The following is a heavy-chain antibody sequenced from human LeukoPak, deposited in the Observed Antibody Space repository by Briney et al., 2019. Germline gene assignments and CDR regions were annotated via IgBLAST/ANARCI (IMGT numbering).Heavy chain of an antibody. V-gene: IGHV3-11*01. J-gene: IGHJ4*02. D-gene: IGHD3-22*01. Sequence: TGGSLRLSCAASGFTFSDYYMSWIRQAPGKGLEWVSYISSSGSTIYNADSVKGRFTISRDNAKNSLYLQMNSLRAEDTAVYYCARYYDSSGYYPHFDYWGQGTLVTVSS. CDR3: ARYYDSSGYYPHFDY. CDR1: GFTFSDYY. CDR2: ISSSGSTI.